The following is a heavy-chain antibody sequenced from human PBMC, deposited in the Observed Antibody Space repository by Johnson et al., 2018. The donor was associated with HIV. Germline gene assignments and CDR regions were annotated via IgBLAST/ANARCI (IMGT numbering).Heavy chain of an antibody. CDR2: IGTAGDT. CDR1: GFTFSSYD. D-gene: IGHD3-22*01. V-gene: IGHV3-13*01. Sequence: VLLVESGGGLVQPGGSLRLSCAASGFTFSSYDMHWVRQATGKGLEWVSAIGTAGDTYYPGSVKGRFTISRENAKNSLYLQMNSLRAGDTAVYYCARASGYYLSDAFDIWGQGTMVTVSS. CDR3: ARASGYYLSDAFDI. J-gene: IGHJ3*02.